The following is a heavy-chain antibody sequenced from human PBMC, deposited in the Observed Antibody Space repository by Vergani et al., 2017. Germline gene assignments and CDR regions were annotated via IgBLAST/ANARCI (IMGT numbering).Heavy chain of an antibody. D-gene: IGHD6-19*01. CDR3: ARHSTVEWLVKLGWIAP. J-gene: IGHJ5*02. Sequence: QLQLQESGPGLVKPSATLSLTCSVSGASIRSSNYYWGWIRQPPGKGLERIASIYYSGSTYYNPSLKSRVTISVDTSKNQFSLKLSSVTAADTAVYFCARHSTVEWLVKLGWIAPWGQGILVTVSS. CDR1: GASIRSSNYY. CDR2: IYYSGST. V-gene: IGHV4-39*01.